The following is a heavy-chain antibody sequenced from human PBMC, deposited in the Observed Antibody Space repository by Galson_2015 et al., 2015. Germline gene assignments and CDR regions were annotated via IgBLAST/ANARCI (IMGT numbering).Heavy chain of an antibody. J-gene: IGHJ4*02. Sequence: SLRLSCEASGFTFSSYGMNWVRQAPGKGLEWVSSIGSSSTTIYYADSVKGRFTISRDNAKNSLYLQMNSLRDEDTAVYYCSRGDYVSDYWGQGTLVTVSS. D-gene: IGHD4-17*01. CDR2: IGSSSTTI. CDR3: SRGDYVSDY. CDR1: GFTFSSYG. V-gene: IGHV3-48*02.